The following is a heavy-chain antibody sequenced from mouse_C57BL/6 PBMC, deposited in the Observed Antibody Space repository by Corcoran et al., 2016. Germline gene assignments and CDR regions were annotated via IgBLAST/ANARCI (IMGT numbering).Heavy chain of an antibody. V-gene: IGHV9-3*01. CDR1: GYTFTTYG. Sequence: QIQLVQSGPELKKPGETVKISCKASGYTFTTYGMSWVKQAPGKGLKWMGWINTYSGVPTYADDFKGRFAFSLETSASTAYLQINNLKNEDTATYFCARDGNYEYFDVWGTGTTVTVSS. CDR2: INTYSGVP. CDR3: ARDGNYEYFDV. D-gene: IGHD2-1*01. J-gene: IGHJ1*03.